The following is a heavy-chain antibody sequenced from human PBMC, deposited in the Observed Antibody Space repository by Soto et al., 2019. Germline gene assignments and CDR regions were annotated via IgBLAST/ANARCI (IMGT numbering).Heavy chain of an antibody. CDR2: IDYSGNI. Sequence: PSETLSLTCNASGGSITSSGSAWGWIRQSPGKGLEWIGTIDYSGNIYYIPSLKSRITISVDTSKNQISLKLSSVTAADTAVYYCARHIHNQGFEYYFDSWGKGTLVTVSS. V-gene: IGHV4-39*01. CDR1: GGSITSSGSA. CDR3: ARHIHNQGFEYYFDS. J-gene: IGHJ4*02. D-gene: IGHD5-18*01.